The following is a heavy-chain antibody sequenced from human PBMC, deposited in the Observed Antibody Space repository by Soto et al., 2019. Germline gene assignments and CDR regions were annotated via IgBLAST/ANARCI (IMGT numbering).Heavy chain of an antibody. J-gene: IGHJ6*02. CDR1: GYSFTSYW. CDR3: ARLPFLWIKGGYYSCGTDV. Sequence: GESLKISCKGSGYSFTSYWISWVRQMPGKGLEWMGRIDPSDSYTNYSPSFQGHVTISADKSISTAYLQWSSLKASDTAMYYCARLPFLWIKGGYYSCGTDVWCQGPTVTVSS. D-gene: IGHD3-10*01. CDR2: IDPSDSYT. V-gene: IGHV5-10-1*01.